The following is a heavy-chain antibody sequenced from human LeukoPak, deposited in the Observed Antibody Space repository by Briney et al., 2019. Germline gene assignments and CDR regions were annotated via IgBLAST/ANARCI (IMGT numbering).Heavy chain of an antibody. D-gene: IGHD5-12*01. V-gene: IGHV1-69*05. CDR2: IIPIFGTA. CDR1: GGTFSSYA. Sequence: ASVKVSCKASGGTFSSYAISWVRQAPGQGLEWMGGIIPIFGTANYAQKFQGRVTITTDESTSTAYMELSSLRSEDTAVYYCARSGIIVVTNQVPYFDYWGQGTLVTVSS. CDR3: ARSGIIVVTNQVPYFDY. J-gene: IGHJ4*02.